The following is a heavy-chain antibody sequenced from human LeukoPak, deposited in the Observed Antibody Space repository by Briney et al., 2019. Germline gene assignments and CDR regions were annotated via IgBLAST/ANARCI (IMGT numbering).Heavy chain of an antibody. V-gene: IGHV4-59*08. J-gene: IGHJ4*02. CDR3: ARRDRGYSYGPGIDY. Sequence: SETLSLTCTVSGGSISSYYWSWIRQPPGKGLEWIGYIYYSGSTNYNPSLKSRVTISVDTSKNQFSLKLSSVTAADTAVYYCARRDRGYSYGPGIDYWGQGTLVTVSS. CDR1: GGSISSYY. CDR2: IYYSGST. D-gene: IGHD5-18*01.